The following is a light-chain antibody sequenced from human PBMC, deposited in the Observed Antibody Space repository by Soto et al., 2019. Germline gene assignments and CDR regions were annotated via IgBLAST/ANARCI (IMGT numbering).Light chain of an antibody. J-gene: IGKJ5*01. V-gene: IGKV3-11*01. CDR2: DAS. CDR1: QSVSSY. CDR3: QHRINCLFT. Sequence: EIVLTQSPDTLSLSPGERATLSCRASQSVSSYLAWFQQKPGQAPKLLIYDASNRATGIPARFSGSGSGTDFTLTISSLDPEDFAVYYWQHRINCLFTFGQGTRLEIK.